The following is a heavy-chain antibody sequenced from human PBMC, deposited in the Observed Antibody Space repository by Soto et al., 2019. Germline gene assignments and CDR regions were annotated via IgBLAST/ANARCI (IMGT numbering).Heavy chain of an antibody. Sequence: GGSLRLSCAASGFTVSDNYLIWVRQAPGKGLEWVSLIYSSGSTYYADSVKGRFTISRDNSKNTLYLQMNSLRVEDTAVYYCARGFNWLDYWGQGTLVTVSS. J-gene: IGHJ4*02. V-gene: IGHV3-53*01. D-gene: IGHD1-20*01. CDR1: GFTVSDNY. CDR2: IYSSGST. CDR3: ARGFNWLDY.